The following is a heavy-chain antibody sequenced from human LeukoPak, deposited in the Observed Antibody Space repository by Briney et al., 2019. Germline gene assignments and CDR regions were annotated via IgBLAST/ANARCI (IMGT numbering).Heavy chain of an antibody. Sequence: GGSLRLSCAASGFTFSSYEMNWVRQAPGKGLEWVSYISSSGSTIYYADSVKGRFTISRDNAKNALYLQMNSLRAEDTAVYYCARGGPYDSSGYFDSWGQGTLVTVSS. V-gene: IGHV3-48*03. CDR1: GFTFSSYE. J-gene: IGHJ4*02. CDR3: ARGGPYDSSGYFDS. D-gene: IGHD3-22*01. CDR2: ISSSGSTI.